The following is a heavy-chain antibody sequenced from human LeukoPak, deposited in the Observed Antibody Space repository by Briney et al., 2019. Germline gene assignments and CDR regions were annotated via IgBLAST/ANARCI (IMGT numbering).Heavy chain of an antibody. CDR1: GYSFFSYW. D-gene: IGHD6-6*01. CDR2: IYPGDSDT. V-gene: IGHV5-51*01. J-gene: IGHJ4*02. CDR3: ARRGIAARVPPDY. Sequence: GASLKISCKGSGYSFFSYWIGWVRQMPGKGLEWMGIIYPGDSDTRYSPSFEGQVTISADKSINTAYLQWSSLKASDTVMYYCARRGIAARVPPDYWGQGTLVTVSS.